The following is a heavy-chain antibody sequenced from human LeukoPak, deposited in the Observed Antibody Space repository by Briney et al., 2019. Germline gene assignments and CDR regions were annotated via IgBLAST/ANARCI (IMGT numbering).Heavy chain of an antibody. D-gene: IGHD3-10*01. J-gene: IGHJ5*02. CDR3: ARDNSVGDIAWWFDP. CDR1: GFTFSTYG. CDR2: INPTRTAT. V-gene: IGHV1-46*01. Sequence: PGRSLRLSCAASGFTFSTYGMHWVRQAPGQGLEWVGLINPTRTATLYAQKFQGRVTLTRDVSTSTDYMELRSLKSEDTAVYYCARDNSVGDIAWWFDPWGQGTLVTVSS.